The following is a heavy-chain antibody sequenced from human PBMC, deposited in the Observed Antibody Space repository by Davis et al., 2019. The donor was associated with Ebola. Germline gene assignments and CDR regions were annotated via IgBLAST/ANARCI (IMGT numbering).Heavy chain of an antibody. D-gene: IGHD2-15*01. J-gene: IGHJ4*02. CDR3: ARAFCSGGSSRVLYFDY. V-gene: IGHV5-51*01. Sequence: KVSCKGSGYTFTKYWIGWVRQMPGKGLEWMGIIYTGDSDTRYSPSFPGQFTISADKSISTAYLQWSSLKASDTAMYYCARAFCSGGSSRVLYFDYWGQGTLVTVSS. CDR2: IYTGDSDT. CDR1: GYTFTKYW.